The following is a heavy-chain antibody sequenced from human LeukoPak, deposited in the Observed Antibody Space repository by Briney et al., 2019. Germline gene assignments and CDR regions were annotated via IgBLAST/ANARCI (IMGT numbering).Heavy chain of an antibody. CDR2: ISYDGSNK. V-gene: IGHV3-30*04. Sequence: PGRSLRLSCAASGFTFSSYAMHWVRQAPGKGLEWVAVISYDGSNKYYADSVKGRFTISRDNSKNTLYLQMNSLRAEDTAVYYCARGSFLTGFDYWGQGTLVTVSS. CDR3: ARGSFLTGFDY. CDR1: GFTFSSYA. J-gene: IGHJ4*02. D-gene: IGHD3-9*01.